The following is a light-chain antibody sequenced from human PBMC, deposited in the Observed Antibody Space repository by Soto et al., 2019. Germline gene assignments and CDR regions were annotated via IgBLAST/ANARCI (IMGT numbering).Light chain of an antibody. V-gene: IGLV2-14*01. J-gene: IGLJ1*01. CDR3: SSYTSNKKV. CDR2: DVS. Sequence: QSALTQPASVSGSPGQSITISCTGTSSDVGGYKYVSWYQQHPGKAPKLMIYDVSNRPSGVSNRFSGSKSGNTASLTISGLQAEDEADYYCSSYTSNKKVFATGT. CDR1: SSDVGGYKY.